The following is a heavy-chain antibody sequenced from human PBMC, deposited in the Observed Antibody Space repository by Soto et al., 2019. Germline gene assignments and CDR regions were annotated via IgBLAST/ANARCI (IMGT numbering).Heavy chain of an antibody. CDR1: GYTFTSYG. CDR3: ARDRRGTMIVVYPSRWGMDV. CDR2: ISAYNGNT. D-gene: IGHD3-22*01. V-gene: IGHV1-18*04. J-gene: IGHJ6*02. Sequence: ASVKVSCKASGYTFTSYGISWVRQAPGQGLEWMGWISAYNGNTNYAQKLQGRVTMTTDTSTSTAYMELRSLRSDDTAVYYCARDRRGTMIVVYPSRWGMDVWGQGTTVTVSS.